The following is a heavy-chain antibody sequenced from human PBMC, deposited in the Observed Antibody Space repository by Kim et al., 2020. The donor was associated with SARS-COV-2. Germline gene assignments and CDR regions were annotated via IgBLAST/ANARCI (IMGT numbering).Heavy chain of an antibody. V-gene: IGHV3-30*18. CDR3: AKDPACSCGSCYQRRSLGYFDL. CDR2: ISYDGSNK. Sequence: GGSLRLSCAASGFTFSSYGMHWVRQAPGKGLEWVAVISYDGSNKYYADPVKGRFTIARDNSKNTLYLQMNSLRAEDTAVYYCAKDPACSCGSCYQRRSLGYFDLWGRGTLVTVSS. J-gene: IGHJ2*01. D-gene: IGHD2-15*01. CDR1: GFTFSSYG.